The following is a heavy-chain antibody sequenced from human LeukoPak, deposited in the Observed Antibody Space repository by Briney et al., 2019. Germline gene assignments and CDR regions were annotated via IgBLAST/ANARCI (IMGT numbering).Heavy chain of an antibody. CDR2: IYPGDSDT. CDR3: ASATGDYSYFES. V-gene: IGHV5-51*01. CDR1: GYSFADYW. D-gene: IGHD1-1*01. J-gene: IGHJ4*02. Sequence: GESLKISCKGSGYSFADYWIGWVRQMPGKGLEWMGIIYPGDSDTRYSPSFRGQVTISADKSIRTAYLQWSSLKASDTAMYYCASATGDYSYFESWGQGALVTVSS.